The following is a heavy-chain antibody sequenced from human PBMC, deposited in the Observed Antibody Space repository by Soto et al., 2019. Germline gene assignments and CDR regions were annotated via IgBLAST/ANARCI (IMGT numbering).Heavy chain of an antibody. Sequence: QVQLQESGPGLVKPSETLSLTCTVSGGSLSNYYWNWIRQPPGKALAWIAIIYYSGSTNYNPSLKRRVTTSADTSKNLFSLQLSSVTAADTTMDYCARSPYGARQYNWFDPWGQGTLVSVSS. V-gene: IGHV4-59*08. CDR3: ARSPYGARQYNWFDP. CDR2: IYYSGST. D-gene: IGHD4-17*01. CDR1: GGSLSNYY. J-gene: IGHJ5*02.